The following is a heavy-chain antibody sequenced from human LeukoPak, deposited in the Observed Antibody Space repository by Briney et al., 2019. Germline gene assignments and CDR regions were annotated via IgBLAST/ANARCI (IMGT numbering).Heavy chain of an antibody. CDR3: AGGSGWLIHH. CDR2: IKQDGSET. Sequence: GGSLRLSCAASGFTFSSYWMNGVRHPPGKGLEWVAGIKQDGSETLYVDSVRGRFTISRDNAQNSLYLQMSSLRTEDTAVYYCAGGSGWLIHHWGQGTLVAVSS. D-gene: IGHD6-13*01. CDR1: GFTFSSYW. J-gene: IGHJ1*01. V-gene: IGHV3-7*01.